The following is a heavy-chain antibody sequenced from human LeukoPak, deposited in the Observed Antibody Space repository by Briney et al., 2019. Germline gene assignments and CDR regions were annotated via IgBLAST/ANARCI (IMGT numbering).Heavy chain of an antibody. D-gene: IGHD1-26*01. J-gene: IGHJ4*02. CDR3: AKLTTTWELRGAYFDY. V-gene: IGHV3-30*02. CDR2: IRYEGSNK. CDR1: GFTFSSYG. Sequence: GGSLRLSCAASGFTFSSYGMHWVRQAPGKGLEWVAFIRYEGSNKYYADSVKGRFTISRDNSKNTLYLQMNSLRAEDTAVYYCAKLTTTWELRGAYFDYWGQGTLVTVSS.